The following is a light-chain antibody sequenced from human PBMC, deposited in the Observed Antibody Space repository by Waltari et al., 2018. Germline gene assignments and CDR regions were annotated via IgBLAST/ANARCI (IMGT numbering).Light chain of an antibody. CDR2: EVI. Sequence: QSALPQPASVSGSPGQSITISCPGTSSAVAFSTLVSWYQQHPDKAPTLLVYEVIERPAGVSNRFSGSKSGNTASLTISGLQAEDEADYYCCSYVGRNIWVFGGGTKVTVL. V-gene: IGLV2-23*02. CDR1: SSAVAFSTL. CDR3: CSYVGRNIWV. J-gene: IGLJ3*02.